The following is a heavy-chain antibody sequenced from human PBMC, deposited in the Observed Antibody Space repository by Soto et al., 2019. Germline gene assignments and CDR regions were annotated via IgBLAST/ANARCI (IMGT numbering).Heavy chain of an antibody. CDR1: GYTFTSYG. CDR2: ISAYNGNT. D-gene: IGHD3-22*01. V-gene: IGHV1-18*01. J-gene: IGHJ5*02. CDR3: ARDLVGNYYDSSGLNWCGP. Sequence: ASVKVSCKASGYTFTSYGISWVRQAPGQGLEWMGWISAYNGNTNYAQNLQGRVTMTTDTSTSTAYMELRSLRSDDTAVYYCARDLVGNYYDSSGLNWCGPCEQGTLVSVSS.